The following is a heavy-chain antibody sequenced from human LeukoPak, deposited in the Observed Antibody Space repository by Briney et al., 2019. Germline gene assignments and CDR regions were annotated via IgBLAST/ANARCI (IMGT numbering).Heavy chain of an antibody. CDR2: ISYDGSNK. J-gene: IGHJ4*02. CDR1: GFTFSSFG. D-gene: IGHD6-19*01. V-gene: IGHV3-30*19. CDR3: ARAQEAVAGTGRLSY. Sequence: QTGGSLRLSCAASGFTFSSFGMHWVRQAPGKGLEWVAVISYDGSNKYYADSVKGRFTISRDNSKNTLYLQMNSLRAEDTAVYYCARAQEAVAGTGRLSYWGQGTLVTVSS.